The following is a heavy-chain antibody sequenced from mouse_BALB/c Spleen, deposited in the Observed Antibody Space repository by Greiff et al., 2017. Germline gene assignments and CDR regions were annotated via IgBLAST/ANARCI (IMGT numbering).Heavy chain of an antibody. D-gene: IGHD1-1*01. CDR3: ARSRGNWFAY. V-gene: IGHV1S81*02. Sequence: QVQLQQPGAELVKPGASVKLSCKASGYTFTSYWMHWVKQRPGQGLEWIGEINPSNGRTNYNEKFKSKATLTVDKSSSTAYMQLSSLTSEDSAVYYCARSRGNWFAYWGQGTLVTVSA. CDR2: INPSNGRT. J-gene: IGHJ3*01. CDR1: GYTFTSYW.